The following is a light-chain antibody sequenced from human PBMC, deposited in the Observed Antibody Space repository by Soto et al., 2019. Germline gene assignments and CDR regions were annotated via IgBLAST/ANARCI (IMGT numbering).Light chain of an antibody. J-gene: IGLJ2*01. CDR1: SGHSSYA. V-gene: IGLV4-69*01. Sequence: QPELTQSPSASASLGASVKLTCTLSSGHSSYAIAWHQQQPEKGPRYLMKLNSDGSHSKGDGIPDRFSGSSSGAERYLTISSLQSEDEADYYCQTWGTGTLVFGGGTKLTVL. CDR3: QTWGTGTLV. CDR2: LNSDGSH.